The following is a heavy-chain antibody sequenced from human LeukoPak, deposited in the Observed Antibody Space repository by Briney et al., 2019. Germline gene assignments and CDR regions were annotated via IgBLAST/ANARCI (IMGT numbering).Heavy chain of an antibody. J-gene: IGHJ5*02. D-gene: IGHD3-3*01. Sequence: ASVKVSCKASGYTFTSYDINWVRQATGQGLEWMGWMNPNSGNTGCAQKFQGRVTMTRNTSISTAYMELSSLRSEDTAVYYCARVYDFWSGYYDWFDPWGQGTLVTVSS. CDR3: ARVYDFWSGYYDWFDP. CDR1: GYTFTSYD. CDR2: MNPNSGNT. V-gene: IGHV1-8*01.